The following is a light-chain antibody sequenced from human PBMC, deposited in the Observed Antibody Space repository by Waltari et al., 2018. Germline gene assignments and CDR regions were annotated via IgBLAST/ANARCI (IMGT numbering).Light chain of an antibody. J-gene: IGLJ3*02. CDR1: STVVGGYNL. CDR3: SSYGGNDNLV. CDR2: EVS. V-gene: IGLV2-8*01. Sequence: QSALTQPPSASGSPGQSVTISCPGTSTVVGGYNLVSWYQRPPGKAPKVMIYEVSKRPSGVPDRFSGSKSGNTASLTVSGVQGEDEADYYCSSYGGNDNLVFGGGTKLTVL.